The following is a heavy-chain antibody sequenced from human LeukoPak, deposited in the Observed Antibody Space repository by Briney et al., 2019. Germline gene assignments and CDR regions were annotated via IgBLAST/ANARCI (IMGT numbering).Heavy chain of an antibody. V-gene: IGHV4-34*01. J-gene: IGHJ6*03. CDR3: ASEYYGYVWGSYRYYYYYMDV. D-gene: IGHD3-16*02. CDR2: INHSGST. CDR1: GGSFSGYY. Sequence: PSETVSLTCAVYGGSFSGYYWSWIRQPPGKGLEWIGEINHSGSTNYNPSLKSRVTISVDTSKNQFSLKLSSVTAADTAVYYCASEYYGYVWGSYRYYYYYMDVWGKGTTVTVSS.